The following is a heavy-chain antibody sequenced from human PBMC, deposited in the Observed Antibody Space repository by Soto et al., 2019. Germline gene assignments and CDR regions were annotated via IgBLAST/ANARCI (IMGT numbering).Heavy chain of an antibody. V-gene: IGHV6-1*01. CDR1: GDSVSSNSAA. Sequence: PSQTLSLTCAISGDSVSSNSAALNLIMQSPSRGLEWLGRAYYRSKWYNDYAVSVKSRITINPDTSKNQFSLQLNSVTPEDTAVYYCARAVRVRGVIILDAFDIWGQGTMVTVSS. J-gene: IGHJ3*02. CDR3: ARAVRVRGVIILDAFDI. CDR2: AYYRSKWYN. D-gene: IGHD3-10*01.